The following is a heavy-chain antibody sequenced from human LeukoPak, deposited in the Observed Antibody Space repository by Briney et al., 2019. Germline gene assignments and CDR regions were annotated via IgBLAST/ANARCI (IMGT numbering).Heavy chain of an antibody. V-gene: IGHV3-48*01. CDR2: ISSSSSTI. CDR1: GFTFSSYA. Sequence: GGSLRLSCAASGFTFSSYAMSWVRQAPGKGLEWVSYISSSSSTIYYADSVKGRFTISRDNAKNSLYLQMNSLRAEDTAVYYCARDLGTSYGYFDYWGQGTLVTVSS. CDR3: ARDLGTSYGYFDY. J-gene: IGHJ4*02. D-gene: IGHD5-18*01.